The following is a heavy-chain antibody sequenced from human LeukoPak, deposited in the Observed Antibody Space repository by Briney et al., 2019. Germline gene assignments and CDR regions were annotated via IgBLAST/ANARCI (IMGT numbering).Heavy chain of an antibody. J-gene: IGHJ5*02. Sequence: SQTLSLTCTVSGGSISSGGYYWSWIRQHPGKGLERIGYIYYSGSTYYNPSLKSRVTISVDTSKNQFSLKLSSVTAADTAVYYCARIVATIIRRTRNNWFDPWGQGTLVTVSS. CDR1: GGSISSGGYY. V-gene: IGHV4-31*03. D-gene: IGHD5-12*01. CDR2: IYYSGST. CDR3: ARIVATIIRRTRNNWFDP.